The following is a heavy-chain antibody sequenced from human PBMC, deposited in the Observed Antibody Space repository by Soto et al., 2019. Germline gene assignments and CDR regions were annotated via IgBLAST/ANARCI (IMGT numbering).Heavy chain of an antibody. V-gene: IGHV1-8*01. Sequence: QVQLVQSGAEVKKPGASVKVSCKASGYTFTSYDINWVRQATGQGLEWMGWMNPNSGNTGYAQKFQGRVTMTRNTXIXTXXRERSTLRSEDPAVYYWARGRYCSGGSCYSPWFDPWGQGTLVTVSS. CDR3: ARGRYCSGGSCYSPWFDP. J-gene: IGHJ5*02. D-gene: IGHD2-15*01. CDR2: MNPNSGNT. CDR1: GYTFTSYD.